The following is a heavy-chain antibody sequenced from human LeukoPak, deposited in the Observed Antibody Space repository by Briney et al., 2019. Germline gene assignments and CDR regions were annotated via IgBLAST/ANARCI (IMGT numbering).Heavy chain of an antibody. J-gene: IGHJ4*02. Sequence: SETLSLTCTLSGGSISSSGYYWGWIRQPPGKGLEWIGSIYYSGSTYYNPSLKSRVTISVDRSKNQFSLKLSSVTAADTAVYYCARGRVRGVIIAYYFDYWGQGTLVTVSS. V-gene: IGHV4-39*07. CDR1: GGSISSSGYY. CDR3: ARGRVRGVIIAYYFDY. CDR2: IYYSGST. D-gene: IGHD3-10*01.